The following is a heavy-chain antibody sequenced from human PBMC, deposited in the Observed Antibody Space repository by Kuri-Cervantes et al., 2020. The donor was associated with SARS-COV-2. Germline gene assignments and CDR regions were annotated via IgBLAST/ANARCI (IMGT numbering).Heavy chain of an antibody. CDR2: ISWNSGSI. CDR3: AKDMGTIFGVVTGSGYGMDV. J-gene: IGHJ6*02. Sequence: GGSLRLPCAASGFTFDDYAMHWVRQAPGKGLEWVSGISWNSGSIGYADSVKGRFTISRDNAKNSLYLQMNSLRAEDTALYYCAKDMGTIFGVVTGSGYGMDVWGQGTTVTVSS. CDR1: GFTFDDYA. V-gene: IGHV3-9*01. D-gene: IGHD3-3*01.